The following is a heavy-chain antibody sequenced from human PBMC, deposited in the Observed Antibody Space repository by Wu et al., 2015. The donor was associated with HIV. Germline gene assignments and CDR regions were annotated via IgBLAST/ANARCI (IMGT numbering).Heavy chain of an antibody. CDR2: INPSGGST. V-gene: IGHV1-46*01. CDR1: GYTFTSYY. CDR3: ARDLPTAMVTGPDY. Sequence: QVQLVQSGAEVKKPGASVKVSCKASGYTFTSYYMHWVRQAPGQGLEWMGIINPSGGSTSYAQKFQGRVTMTRDTSISTAYMELSRLRSDDTAVYYCARDLPTAMVTGPDYWGQGTLVTVSS. J-gene: IGHJ4*02. D-gene: IGHD5-18*01.